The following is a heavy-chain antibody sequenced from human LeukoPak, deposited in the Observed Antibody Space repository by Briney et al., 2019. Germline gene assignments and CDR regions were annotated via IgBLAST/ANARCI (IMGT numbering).Heavy chain of an antibody. CDR2: IYTSGST. D-gene: IGHD2-15*01. Sequence: SETLSLTCTVSGGSISSYYWSWIRQPAGKGLAWIGRIYTSGSTNYNPSLKSRVTISVDKSKNQFSLKLSSVTAADTAVYYCAREEPKYCSGGSCYSGNNWFDPWGQGTLVTVSS. V-gene: IGHV4-4*07. CDR1: GGSISSYY. J-gene: IGHJ5*02. CDR3: AREEPKYCSGGSCYSGNNWFDP.